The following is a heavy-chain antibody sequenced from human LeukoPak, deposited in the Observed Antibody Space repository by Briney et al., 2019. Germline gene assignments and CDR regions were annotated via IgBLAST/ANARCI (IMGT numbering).Heavy chain of an antibody. CDR2: ISTSSSYI. CDR3: ARDDSSSKFDY. CDR1: GFNFNIYN. D-gene: IGHD6-6*01. Sequence: GGSLRLSCAASGFNFNIYNMNWVRQAPGKGLEWVSSISTSSSYIYYADSVKGRFTISRDDAKKSLYLLMNSLRSEGTAVYYCARDDSSSKFDYWGQGTLVTVSS. J-gene: IGHJ4*02. V-gene: IGHV3-21*01.